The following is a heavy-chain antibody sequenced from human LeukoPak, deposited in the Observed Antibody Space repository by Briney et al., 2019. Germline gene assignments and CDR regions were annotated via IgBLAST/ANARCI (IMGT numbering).Heavy chain of an antibody. D-gene: IGHD1-1*01. V-gene: IGHV1-18*01. CDR3: ATHRSSSWNVPSGGEYFQH. CDR2: ITPYDGNT. CDR1: GYTFTTYS. J-gene: IGHJ1*01. Sequence: ASVKVSCKASGYTFTTYSIIWVRQAPRQGLEWMGWITPYDGNTDYAQIFQGRVTMTEDTSTNTAYMELSSLRSGDTAVYYCATHRSSSWNVPSGGEYFQHWGQGTLVTVSS.